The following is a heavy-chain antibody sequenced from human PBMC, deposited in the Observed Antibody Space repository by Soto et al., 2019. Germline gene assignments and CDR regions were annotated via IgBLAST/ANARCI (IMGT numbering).Heavy chain of an antibody. D-gene: IGHD2-15*01. CDR1: GFTVTEIY. CDR2: IYNEFT. J-gene: IGHJ3*02. V-gene: IGHV3-66*01. Sequence: EVQLVESGGGLVQPGGSLRLSCVASGFTVTEIYMNWVRQAPGKGLEWVSVIYNEFTDYADSVRGRFSISTGNSKNALYLQMNSVRAEDSAVYYCVREPRYCSGGSCSIMGDAFDIWGQGTMVTVSS. CDR3: VREPRYCSGGSCSIMGDAFDI.